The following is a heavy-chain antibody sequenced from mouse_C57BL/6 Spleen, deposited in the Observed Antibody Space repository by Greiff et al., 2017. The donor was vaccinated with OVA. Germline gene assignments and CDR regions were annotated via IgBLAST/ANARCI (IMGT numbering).Heavy chain of an antibody. J-gene: IGHJ4*01. CDR3: ARWYANGAMDD. Sequence: QVQLQQPGAELVKPGASVKLSRKASGYTFTSYWMHWVKQRPGQGPEWIGMIYPNSGSTNYNEKFKSKVTLTVDKSPSTSYMQLRSLTSEDAAVYYCARWYANGAMDDWGQGTSVTVSS. CDR1: GYTFTSYW. CDR2: IYPNSGST. D-gene: IGHD1-1*02. V-gene: IGHV1-64*01.